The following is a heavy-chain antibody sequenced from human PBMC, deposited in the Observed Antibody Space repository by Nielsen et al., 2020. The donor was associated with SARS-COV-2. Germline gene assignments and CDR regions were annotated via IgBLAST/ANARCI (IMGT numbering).Heavy chain of an antibody. D-gene: IGHD4-17*01. Sequence: ASVKVSCKVSGYTLTELSMHWVRQAPGKGLEWMGGFDPEDGETIYAQKFQGRVTMTEDTSTDTAYMELSSLGSEDTAVYYCATDYTYGDKRGAGYWGQGTLVTVSS. J-gene: IGHJ4*02. CDR1: GYTLTELS. V-gene: IGHV1-24*01. CDR3: ATDYTYGDKRGAGY. CDR2: FDPEDGET.